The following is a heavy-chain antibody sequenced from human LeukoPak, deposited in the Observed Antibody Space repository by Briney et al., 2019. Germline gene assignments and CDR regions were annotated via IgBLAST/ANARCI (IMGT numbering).Heavy chain of an antibody. D-gene: IGHD6-13*01. Sequence: SETLSLTCTVSGGSISSYYWSWIRQPPGKGLEWIGSIYYSGSTNYNPSLKSRVTISVDTSKNQFSLKLSSVTAADTAVYYCAREVAAAGTPYNWFDPWGQGTLVTVSS. CDR1: GGSISSYY. J-gene: IGHJ5*02. CDR3: AREVAAAGTPYNWFDP. CDR2: IYYSGST. V-gene: IGHV4-59*01.